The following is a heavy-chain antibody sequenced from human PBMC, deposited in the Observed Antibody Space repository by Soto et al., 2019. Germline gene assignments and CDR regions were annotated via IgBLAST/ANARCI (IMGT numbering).Heavy chain of an antibody. D-gene: IGHD6-19*01. J-gene: IGHJ4*02. V-gene: IGHV1-8*01. CDR3: AGEQCFAVAY. Sequence: QVQRVQSGAEVKKPGASVKVSCKASGYTFTSYDINWVRQATGQGLEWMGWMNANSCNTGYAQKFQGRVTMASNTSIRTAYIEPSSMRFENTAVYYCAGEQCFAVAYSGEGALITVSS. CDR1: GYTFTSYD. CDR2: MNANSCNT.